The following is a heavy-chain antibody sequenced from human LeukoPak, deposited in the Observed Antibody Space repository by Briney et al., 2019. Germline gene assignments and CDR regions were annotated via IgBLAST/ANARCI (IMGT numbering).Heavy chain of an antibody. CDR3: AKKVVVGATSPYSDFQD. Sequence: GGSLRLSCAASGFTFSLYWMNWVRRAPGKGLEWVSAISGSGVTTHYAGSVKGRFSISRDNSKNTLYLQMNSLRAEDTALYYCAKKVVVGATSPYSDFQDWGQGTLVTVSS. CDR2: ISGSGVTT. D-gene: IGHD1-26*01. CDR1: GFTFSLYW. V-gene: IGHV3-23*01. J-gene: IGHJ1*01.